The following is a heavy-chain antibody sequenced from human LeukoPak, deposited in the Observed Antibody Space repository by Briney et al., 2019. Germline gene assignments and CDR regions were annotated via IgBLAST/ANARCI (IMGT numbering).Heavy chain of an antibody. CDR1: GGSISSGDYY. CDR2: IDYSGST. CDR3: ATDNRYSSSHDY. D-gene: IGHD6-13*01. J-gene: IGHJ4*02. Sequence: PSQTLSLTCTVSGGSISSGDYYWSWIRQPPGKGLEWIGYIDYSGSTYCNPSLKSRITISVDTSKNQFSLKLSSVTAADTAVYYCATDNRYSSSHDYWGQGTLVTVSS. V-gene: IGHV4-30-4*08.